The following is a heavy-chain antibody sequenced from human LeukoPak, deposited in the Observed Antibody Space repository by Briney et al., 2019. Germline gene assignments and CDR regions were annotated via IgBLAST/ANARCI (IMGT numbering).Heavy chain of an antibody. V-gene: IGHV3-23*01. CDR2: ISGSGYYT. J-gene: IGHJ6*03. D-gene: IGHD3-16*01. CDR3: ATDGSWGDYYFYFYMDV. Sequence: GGSLRLSCEASGSGFTFGNLGMSWVRQAPGKGLEWLSGISGSGYYTYYADSVKGRFTISRDNSKNTLYIEMNSLRAEDTAVYYCATDGSWGDYYFYFYMDVWGKGTTVTVSS. CDR1: GSGFTFGNLG.